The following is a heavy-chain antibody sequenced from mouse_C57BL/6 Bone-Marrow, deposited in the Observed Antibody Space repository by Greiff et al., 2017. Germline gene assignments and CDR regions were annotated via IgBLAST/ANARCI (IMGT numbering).Heavy chain of an antibody. V-gene: IGHV8-12*01. Sequence: QVQLKESGPGILQSSQTLSLTCSFSGFSLSTSGMGVSWIRQPSGKGLEWLAHIYWDDDKRYNPSLKSRITIFTDTSRNQVFLKVTSGDTADTATYYCAPRADGNSFDFWGTGTTLTVAS. CDR1: GFSLSTSGMG. CDR2: IYWDDDK. D-gene: IGHD2-1*01. CDR3: APRADGNSFDF. J-gene: IGHJ2*01.